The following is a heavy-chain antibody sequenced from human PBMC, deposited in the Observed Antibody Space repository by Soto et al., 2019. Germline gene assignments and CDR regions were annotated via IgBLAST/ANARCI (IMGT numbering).Heavy chain of an antibody. CDR1: GFSLSTSGVG. D-gene: IGHD2-21*02. CDR2: IYWDDDK. J-gene: IGHJ4*02. V-gene: IGHV2-5*02. CDR3: AHTTIYCGRDCYQEN. Sequence: QITLKESGPTLVKPTQTLTLTCTFSGFSLSTSGVGVGWIRQPPGKALEWLALIYWDDDKRYSPSLNSRLTITKDTSKNHVVLTMTNMDPVDTATDYCAHTTIYCGRDCYQENWGQGTLVTVSS.